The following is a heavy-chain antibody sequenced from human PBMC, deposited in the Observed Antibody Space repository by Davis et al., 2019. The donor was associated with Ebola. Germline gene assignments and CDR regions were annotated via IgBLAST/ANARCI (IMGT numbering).Heavy chain of an antibody. V-gene: IGHV3-21*01. Sequence: GESLKISCAASGFTVSSNYMSWVRQAPGKGLEWVSSISSSSSYIYYADSVKGRFTISRDNAKNSLYLQMNSLRAEDTAVYYCARVGGDYYGSGSPRYYYGMDVWGQGTTVTVSS. D-gene: IGHD3-10*01. J-gene: IGHJ6*02. CDR3: ARVGGDYYGSGSPRYYYGMDV. CDR1: GFTVSSNY. CDR2: ISSSSSYI.